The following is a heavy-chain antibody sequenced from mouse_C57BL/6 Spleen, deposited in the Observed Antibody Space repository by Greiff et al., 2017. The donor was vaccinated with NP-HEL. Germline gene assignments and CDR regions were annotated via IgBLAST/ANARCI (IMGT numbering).Heavy chain of an antibody. CDR2: ISSGSSTI. D-gene: IGHD1-1*01. Sequence: EVMLVESGGGLVKPGGSLKLSCVASGFTFSDYGMHWVRQAPEKGLEWVAYISSGSSTIYYADTVKGRFTISRDNAKNTLFLLMTSLRSEDTAMYYCAVITTVVARYYYAMDYWGQRTSVTVSS. V-gene: IGHV5-17*01. J-gene: IGHJ4*01. CDR3: AVITTVVARYYYAMDY. CDR1: GFTFSDYG.